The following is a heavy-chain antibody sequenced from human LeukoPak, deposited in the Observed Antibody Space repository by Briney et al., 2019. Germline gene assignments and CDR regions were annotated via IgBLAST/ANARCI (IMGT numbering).Heavy chain of an antibody. Sequence: AETLSLTCAVYGGSFSSYYWSWIRQPPAKGLEWIGEINHSGSTNHNPSPKSRVTISVDTSKNQFSLKLSSVTAADTAVYYCASNRGYSSSWYWFNWCDPWGQGTLVTVSS. CDR2: INHSGST. V-gene: IGHV4-34*01. D-gene: IGHD6-13*01. CDR3: ASNRGYSSSWYWFNWCDP. CDR1: GGSFSSYY. J-gene: IGHJ5*02.